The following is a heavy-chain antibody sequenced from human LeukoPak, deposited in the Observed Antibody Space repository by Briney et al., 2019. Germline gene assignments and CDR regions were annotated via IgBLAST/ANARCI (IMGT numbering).Heavy chain of an antibody. J-gene: IGHJ4*02. CDR2: ISAYNGNT. CDR1: GYTFSSYA. D-gene: IGHD2-15*01. CDR3: ARASYCSDGSCYSDY. V-gene: IGHV1-18*01. Sequence: ASVKVSCKASGYTFSSYAISWVRQAPGQGLEWMGWISAYNGNTIYAQKVKGRVTMTTDTSTSTAYMELRSLKSDDTAVYYCARASYCSDGSCYSDYWGQGTLVTVSS.